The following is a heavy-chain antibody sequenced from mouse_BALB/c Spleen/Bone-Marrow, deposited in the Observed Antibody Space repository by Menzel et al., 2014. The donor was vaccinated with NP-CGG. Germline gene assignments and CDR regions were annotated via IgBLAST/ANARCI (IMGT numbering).Heavy chain of an antibody. Sequence: EVLLVESGGGLVKPGGSLKLSCAASRFIFSSYVMFWVRQSPEKRLEWVAEISSGGRYTYYPDTVTGRFTISRDNAKNTLYLEMSSLRSEDTAMYYCTRDQFITTATRAMDYWGQGTSVTVSS. D-gene: IGHD1-2*01. J-gene: IGHJ4*01. V-gene: IGHV5-9-4*01. CDR2: ISSGGRYT. CDR3: TRDQFITTATRAMDY. CDR1: RFIFSSYV.